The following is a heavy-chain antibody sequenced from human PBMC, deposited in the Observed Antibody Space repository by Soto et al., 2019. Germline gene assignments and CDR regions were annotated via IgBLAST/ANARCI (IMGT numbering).Heavy chain of an antibody. J-gene: IGHJ4*01. CDR2: ISGSGGST. CDR1: GFTFSSYA. V-gene: IGHV3-23*01. Sequence: PGGSLRLSCAASGFTFSSYAMSWFRQAPGKGLEWVSAISGSGGSTYYADSVKGRFTIPRDNSKNTLYLQMNSLRAEDTAVYYCACLPLREDPVDFSNRGTLVTVSS. CDR3: ACLPLREDPVDF.